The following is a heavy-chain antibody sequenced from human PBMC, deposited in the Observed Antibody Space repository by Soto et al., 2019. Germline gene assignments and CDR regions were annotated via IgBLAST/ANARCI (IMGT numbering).Heavy chain of an antibody. D-gene: IGHD3-3*01. V-gene: IGHV5-51*01. J-gene: IGHJ6*02. CDR3: ARTAGITIFGAVPSLHYGMDV. CDR2: IYPGDSDT. Sequence: GESLKISCKGSGYTFARHWIAWVRQMPGKGLELMGVIYPGDSDTEYSPSFQGRVTISADTSINTAFLHWRGLRASDTAKYYCARTAGITIFGAVPSLHYGMDVWGQGTTVTVSS. CDR1: GYTFARHW.